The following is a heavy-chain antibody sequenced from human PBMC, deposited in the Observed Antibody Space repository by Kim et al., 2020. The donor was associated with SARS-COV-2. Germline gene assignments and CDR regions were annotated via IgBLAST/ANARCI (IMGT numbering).Heavy chain of an antibody. CDR1: GDSVSSNSAA. CDR2: TYYRSKWYN. J-gene: IGHJ4*02. D-gene: IGHD4-17*01. Sequence: SQTLSLTCAISGDSVSSNSAAWNWIRQSPSRGLEWLGRTYYRSKWYNDYAVSVKSRITINPDTSRNQFSLQLNSVTPEDTAVYYCARDIGRGTTVVQYYFDYWGQGTLVTVSS. V-gene: IGHV6-1*01. CDR3: ARDIGRGTTVVQYYFDY.